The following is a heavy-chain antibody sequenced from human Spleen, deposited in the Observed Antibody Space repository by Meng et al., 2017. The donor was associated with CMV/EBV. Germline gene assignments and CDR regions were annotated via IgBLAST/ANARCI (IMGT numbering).Heavy chain of an antibody. CDR2: MTSNSDI. Sequence: GESLKISCAASGFTFSSYSMNWVRQATGKGLEWVSSMTSNSDIYYADSVRGRFTISRGNAMNSLFLQMNSLRGEDTAVYYCARCMTVRLGQQVVSDAFDVWAQGTMVTVSS. CDR1: GFTFSSYS. J-gene: IGHJ3*01. CDR3: ARCMTVRLGQQVVSDAFDV. D-gene: IGHD3-16*01. V-gene: IGHV3-21*01.